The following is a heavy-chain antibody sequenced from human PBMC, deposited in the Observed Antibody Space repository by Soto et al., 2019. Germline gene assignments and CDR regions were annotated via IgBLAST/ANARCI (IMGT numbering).Heavy chain of an antibody. CDR3: ARVQQLVDFDY. J-gene: IGHJ4*02. Sequence: SVKVSCKASGGTFSSYAISWVRQAPGQGLEWMGGIIPIFGTGNYAQKFQGRVTITADESTSTAYMELSSLKAEDTAVYYCARVQQLVDFDYWGQGTLVTVSS. D-gene: IGHD6-13*01. V-gene: IGHV1-69*13. CDR1: GGTFSSYA. CDR2: IIPIFGTG.